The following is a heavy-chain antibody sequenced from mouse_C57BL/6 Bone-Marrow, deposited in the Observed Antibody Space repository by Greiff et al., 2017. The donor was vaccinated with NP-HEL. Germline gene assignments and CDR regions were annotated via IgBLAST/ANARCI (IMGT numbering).Heavy chain of an antibody. CDR1: GYTFTSYW. V-gene: IGHV1-64*01. CDR2: IHPNSGST. J-gene: IGHJ4*01. CDR3: AEDSSGYAMDY. Sequence: VQLQQPGAELVKPGASVKLSCKASGYTFTSYWMHWVKQRPGQGLEWIGMIHPNSGSTNYNEKFKSKSTLTVDKSSSTAYMQLSSLTSEDSAVYYCAEDSSGYAMDYWGQGTSVTVSS. D-gene: IGHD3-2*02.